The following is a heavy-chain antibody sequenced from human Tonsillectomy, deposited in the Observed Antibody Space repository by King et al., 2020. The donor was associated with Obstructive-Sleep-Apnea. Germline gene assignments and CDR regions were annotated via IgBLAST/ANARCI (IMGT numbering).Heavy chain of an antibody. CDR1: GFTFSSYA. J-gene: IGHJ2*01. CDR3: AKLGGGGSSGWSFRGYFDL. V-gene: IGHV3-23*04. CDR2: ISGSGGGT. Sequence: VQLVESGGGLVQPGGSLRLSCAASGFTFSSYAMSWVRQAPGKGLEWVSTISGSGGGTYYADSVKGRFTISRDNSKNTLYLQINSLRADDTAVYYCAKLGGGGSSGWSFRGYFDLWGRGTLVTVSS. D-gene: IGHD6-19*01.